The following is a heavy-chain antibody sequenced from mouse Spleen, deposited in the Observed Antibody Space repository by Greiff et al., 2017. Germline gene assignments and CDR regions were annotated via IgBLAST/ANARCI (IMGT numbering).Heavy chain of an antibody. D-gene: IGHD4-1*01. CDR1: GFTFSSYT. CDR3: ARGAGTPFAY. V-gene: IGHV5-12-2*01. CDR2: ISNGGGST. Sequence: LVESGGGLVQPGGSLKLSCAASGFTFSSYTMSWVRQTPEKRLEWVAYISNGGGSTYYPDTVKGRFTISRDNAKNTLYLQMSSLKSEDTAMYYCARGAGTPFAYWGQGTLVTVSA. J-gene: IGHJ3*01.